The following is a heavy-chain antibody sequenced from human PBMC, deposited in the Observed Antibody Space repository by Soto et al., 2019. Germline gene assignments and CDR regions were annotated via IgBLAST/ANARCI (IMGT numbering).Heavy chain of an antibody. CDR2: ISGSGGST. V-gene: IGHV3-23*01. D-gene: IGHD3-9*01. CDR1: GFTFSSYA. Sequence: GGSLRLSCAASGFTFSSYAMSWVRQAPGKGLEWVSAISGSGGSTYYADSVKGRFTISRDNSKNTLYLQMNSLRAEDTAVYYCAKDLLRYFDSYVMDVWGQGTTVTVSS. J-gene: IGHJ6*02. CDR3: AKDLLRYFDSYVMDV.